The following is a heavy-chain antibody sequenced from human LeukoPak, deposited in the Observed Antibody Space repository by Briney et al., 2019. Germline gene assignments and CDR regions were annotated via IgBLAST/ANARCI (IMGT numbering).Heavy chain of an antibody. V-gene: IGHV1-46*01. Sequence: GASVKVSCKASGYTFTSYYMHWVRQAPGQGLEWMGIINPSGGSTSYAQKFQGRVTMTRDTSTSTVYMELSSLRSEDTAVYYCATSPLVWYSQLEVDYWGQGTLVTVSS. CDR1: GYTFTSYY. J-gene: IGHJ4*02. CDR2: INPSGGST. CDR3: ATSPLVWYSQLEVDY. D-gene: IGHD6-6*01.